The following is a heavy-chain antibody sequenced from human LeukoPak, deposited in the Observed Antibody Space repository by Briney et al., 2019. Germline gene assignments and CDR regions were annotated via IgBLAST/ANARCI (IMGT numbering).Heavy chain of an antibody. CDR2: ILHILGIA. CDR3: ARGYYYDSSGYNAY. V-gene: IGHV1-69*04. Sequence: SVKVSCKASGGTFSSYAISWVRQAPGQGLEWMGRILHILGIANNAQKFQGRVTLTADQYPRTAYMELSSLRSEDTAVYYCARGYYYDSSGYNAYWGQGTLVTVSS. CDR1: GGTFSSYA. D-gene: IGHD3-22*01. J-gene: IGHJ4*02.